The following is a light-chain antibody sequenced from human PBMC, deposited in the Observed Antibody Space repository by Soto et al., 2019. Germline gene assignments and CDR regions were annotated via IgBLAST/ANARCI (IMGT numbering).Light chain of an antibody. CDR3: SSYTGSGTLYV. Sequence: QSVLTQPASVSGSPGQSITISCTGTSSDVGGYNYVSWYQQHPGKAPQLMIFEVSNRPSGVSNRFSGSKSGNTASLTISGLQAEDEADYSCSSYTGSGTLYVFGTGTKLTVL. CDR2: EVS. CDR1: SSDVGGYNY. V-gene: IGLV2-14*01. J-gene: IGLJ1*01.